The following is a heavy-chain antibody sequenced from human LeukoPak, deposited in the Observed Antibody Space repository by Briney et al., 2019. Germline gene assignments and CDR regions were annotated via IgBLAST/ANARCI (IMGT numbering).Heavy chain of an antibody. Sequence: GGSLRLSCAASGFTFSSYWMHLVRQVPGKGLVWVSRINSDGSSTSYADSVKGRFTISRDSAKNTLYLQMNSLRAEDTAVYYCARETGVSSGWYGGYNWFDPWGQGTLFTVSS. J-gene: IGHJ5*02. CDR3: ARETGVSSGWYGGYNWFDP. CDR1: GFTFSSYW. CDR2: INSDGSST. D-gene: IGHD6-19*01. V-gene: IGHV3-74*01.